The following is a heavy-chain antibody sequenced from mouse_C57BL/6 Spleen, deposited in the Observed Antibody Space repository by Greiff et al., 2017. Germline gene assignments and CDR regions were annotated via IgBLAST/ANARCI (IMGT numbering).Heavy chain of an antibody. V-gene: IGHV3-6*01. CDR1: GYSITSGYY. CDR3: ARADNYGYFDV. Sequence: ESGPGLVKPSQSLSLTCSVTGYSITSGYYWNWIRQFPGNKLEWMGYISYDGSNNYNPSLKNRISITRDTSKNQFFLKLNSVTTEDTATYYCARADNYGYFDVWGTGTTVTVSS. D-gene: IGHD3-2*01. CDR2: ISYDGSN. J-gene: IGHJ1*03.